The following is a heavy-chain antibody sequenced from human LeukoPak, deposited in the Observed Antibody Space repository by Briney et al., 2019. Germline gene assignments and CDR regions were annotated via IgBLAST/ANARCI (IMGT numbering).Heavy chain of an antibody. CDR3: ASNLMSPHDAFDI. V-gene: IGHV7-4-1*02. Sequence: ASVKISCKASGYSFNSQGMNWVRQAPGQGLEWMGWINTNTGNPTYAQGFTGRFVFSLDTSVSTAYLQISSLKAEDTAVYYCASNLMSPHDAFDIWGQGTMVTVSS. J-gene: IGHJ3*02. CDR2: INTNTGNP. CDR1: GYSFNSQG. D-gene: IGHD1-20*01.